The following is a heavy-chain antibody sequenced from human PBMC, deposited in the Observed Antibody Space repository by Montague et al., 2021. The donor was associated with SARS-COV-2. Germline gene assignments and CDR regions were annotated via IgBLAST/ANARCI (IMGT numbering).Heavy chain of an antibody. CDR1: TEAFNGYY. Sequence: SETLSLTCAVYTEAFNGYYWTWIRQSPGKGLEWIGEVRHPGSAKYNPSLKSRVTISLDTYRKQVSLRLTSVTAADTATYYCARGVYSRVIFVVSPRFYFVYWGQGNMVAVSA. CDR3: ARGVYSRVIFVVSPRFYFVY. J-gene: IGHJ4*02. CDR2: VRHPGSA. D-gene: IGHD3-9*01. V-gene: IGHV4-34*01.